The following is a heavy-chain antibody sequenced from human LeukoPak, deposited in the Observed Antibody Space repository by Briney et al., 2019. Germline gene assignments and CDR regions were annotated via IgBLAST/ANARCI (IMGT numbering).Heavy chain of an antibody. V-gene: IGHV3-30*02. D-gene: IGHD3-10*01. CDR3: AKKGYYASGSYFDY. CDR2: IRYEGTNK. J-gene: IGHJ4*02. CDR1: GFIFSSYG. Sequence: GSLRLSCAASGFIFSSYGMHWVRQAPGKGLEWVAFIRYEGTNKYYADSVKGRFFISRDNSKNTLYLQMNSLRPEDTAMYYCAKKGYYASGSYFDYWGQGTLVTVSS.